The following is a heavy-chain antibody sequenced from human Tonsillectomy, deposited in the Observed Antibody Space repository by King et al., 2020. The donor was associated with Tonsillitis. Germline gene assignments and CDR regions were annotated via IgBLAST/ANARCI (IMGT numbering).Heavy chain of an antibody. V-gene: IGHV4-59*08. Sequence: QLQESGPGLVKPSETLSLTCTVSGGSISSYYWSWIRQPPGKGLEWIGFMYYSGSTNYNPSLKSRVTMSVDTSKNHFSLRLSSVTAADSALYYFARPYSSSISFFDLWGRGTLVTVSS. CDR3: ARPYSSSISFFDL. CDR1: GGSISSYY. D-gene: IGHD6-6*01. CDR2: MYYSGST. J-gene: IGHJ2*01.